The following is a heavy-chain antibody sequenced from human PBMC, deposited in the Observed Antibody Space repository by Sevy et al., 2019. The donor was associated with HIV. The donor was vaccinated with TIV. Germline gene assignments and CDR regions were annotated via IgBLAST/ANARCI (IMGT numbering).Heavy chain of an antibody. D-gene: IGHD3-22*01. V-gene: IGHV1-8*03. Sequence: ASVKVSCKASGYTFTSYDINWVRQATGQGLEWMGWMNPNSGNTGYAQKFQGRVTITRNTSISTAYMELSSLRSEDTAVYYCARGRYYDSSGYYSGAFDILGQGTMVTVSS. CDR3: ARGRYYDSSGYYSGAFDI. CDR1: GYTFTSYD. J-gene: IGHJ3*02. CDR2: MNPNSGNT.